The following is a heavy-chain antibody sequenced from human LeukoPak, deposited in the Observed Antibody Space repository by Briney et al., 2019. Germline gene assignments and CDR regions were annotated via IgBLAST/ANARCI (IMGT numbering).Heavy chain of an antibody. J-gene: IGHJ5*02. D-gene: IGHD6-13*01. CDR1: GFTFSSYS. V-gene: IGHV3-21*01. CDR2: ISSSSSYI. Sequence: PGGSLRLSCAASGFTFSSYSMNWVRQAPGKGLEWVSSISSSSSYIYYADSVKGRFTISRDNAKNSLYLQMNSLSAEDTAVYYCARVGSSSWYWFDPWGQGTLVTVSS. CDR3: ARVGSSSWYWFDP.